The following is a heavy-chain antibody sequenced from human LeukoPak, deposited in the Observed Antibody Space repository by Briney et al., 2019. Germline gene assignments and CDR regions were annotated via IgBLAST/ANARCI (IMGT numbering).Heavy chain of an antibody. CDR3: ARDLAALAY. CDR1: GFTFSSYW. V-gene: IGHV3-74*01. J-gene: IGHJ4*02. Sequence: PGGSLRLSCAASGFTFSSYWMHWVRQDPGKGLEWVSRINTDGSSTSYADSVKGRFTISRDNAKNTLYLQLNSLRAEDTAVYYCARDLAALAYWGQGTLVTVSS. CDR2: INTDGSST. D-gene: IGHD6-13*01.